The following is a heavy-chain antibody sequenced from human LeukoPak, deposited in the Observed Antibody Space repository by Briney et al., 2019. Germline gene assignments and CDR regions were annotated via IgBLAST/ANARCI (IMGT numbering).Heavy chain of an antibody. D-gene: IGHD1-1*01. CDR1: GGTFSSYA. CDR3: ASAALVNTNWYYFDY. Sequence: SVKVSCKASGGTFSSYAISWVRQAPGQGLEWMGRIIPIFGTANYAQKFQGRVTMTRNTSISTAYMELSSLRSEDTAVYYCASAALVNTNWYYFDYWGQGTLVTVSS. CDR2: IIPIFGTA. J-gene: IGHJ4*02. V-gene: IGHV1-69*05.